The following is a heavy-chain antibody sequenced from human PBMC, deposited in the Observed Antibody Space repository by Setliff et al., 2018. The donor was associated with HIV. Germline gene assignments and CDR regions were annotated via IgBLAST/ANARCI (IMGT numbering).Heavy chain of an antibody. CDR1: GFTFCSYP. D-gene: IGHD6-13*01. CDR2: ISYGART. V-gene: IGHV3-30*04. J-gene: IGHJ4*02. CDR3: ATRNSADTWYHFAY. Sequence: PGGSLRLSCAASGFTFCSYPMHWVRQAPGKSLEWVAVISYGARTFYADSVKGRFPISRDTSKNTIYLHMSSLRAEDTAVYYCATRNSADTWYHFAYWGQGTLVTVSS.